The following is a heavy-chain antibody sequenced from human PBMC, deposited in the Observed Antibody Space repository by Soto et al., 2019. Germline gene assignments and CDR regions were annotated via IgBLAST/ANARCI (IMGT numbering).Heavy chain of an antibody. CDR2: IYGSGRGM. CDR1: GLPHSNFA. CDR3: ATDAVYNHGFSLMDK. Sequence: GGSLRLSCTASGLPHSNFAMMWVRQAPGKGLECVSGIYGSGRGMEYADSVKGRFTISRDNSKNTVYLEMTDLRADDTAIYYCATDAVYNHGFSLMDKWGPGAQVRASS. D-gene: IGHD2-2*03. V-gene: IGHV3-23*05. J-gene: IGHJ4*02.